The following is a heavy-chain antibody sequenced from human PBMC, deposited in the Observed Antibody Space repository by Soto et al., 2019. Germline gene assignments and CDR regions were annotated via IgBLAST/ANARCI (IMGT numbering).Heavy chain of an antibody. V-gene: IGHV4-39*01. Sequence: SETLSLTCTVSGGSISSSSYYWGWIRQPPGKGLEWIGSIYYSGSTYYNPSLKSRVTISVDTSKNQFSLKLSSVTAADTAVYYCARLWGVYFDYWGQGTLVTVSS. CDR1: GGSISSSSYY. CDR2: IYYSGST. CDR3: ARLWGVYFDY. J-gene: IGHJ4*02. D-gene: IGHD3-16*01.